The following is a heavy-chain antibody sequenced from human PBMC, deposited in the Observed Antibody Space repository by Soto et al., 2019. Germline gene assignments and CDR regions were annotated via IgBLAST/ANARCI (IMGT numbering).Heavy chain of an antibody. CDR2: IIPIFGTA. D-gene: IGHD1-26*01. CDR3: AREVGATLNWFDP. Sequence: QVQLVQSGAEVKKPGSSVKVSCKASGGTFTTYAITWVRQAPGQGLEWMGGIIPIFGTANYAQKFHGRVTITADESTSTASMHLSSLRSDDTAVYYCAREVGATLNWFDPWGQGILVTVSS. J-gene: IGHJ5*02. V-gene: IGHV1-69*01. CDR1: GGTFTTYA.